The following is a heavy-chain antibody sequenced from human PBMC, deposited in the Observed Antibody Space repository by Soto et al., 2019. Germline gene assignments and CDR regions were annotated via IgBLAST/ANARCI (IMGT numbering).Heavy chain of an antibody. V-gene: IGHV4-30-4*01. CDR1: GGSISSGDYY. D-gene: IGHD5-12*01. J-gene: IGHJ4*02. CDR3: ARTPMPKGSGYDYRSYYFDY. Sequence: PSETLSLTCTVSGGSISSGDYYWSWIRQPPGKGLGWIGYIYYSGSTYYNPSLKSRVTISVDTSKNQFSLKLSSVTAADTAVYYCARTPMPKGSGYDYRSYYFDYWGQGTLVTVSS. CDR2: IYYSGST.